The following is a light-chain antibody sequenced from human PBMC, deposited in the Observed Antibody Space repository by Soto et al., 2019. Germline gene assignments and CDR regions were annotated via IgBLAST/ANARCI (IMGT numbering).Light chain of an antibody. Sequence: QSVLTQSPSASVTPGQRVTISCSGSRSNIGTYAVNWYQQLPGAAPTLLIFRNHQRPSGVPDRFSGSKSGTSASLAISGPQSEDEADYYCVAWYDSLRALVFGGGTKLT. V-gene: IGLV1-44*01. CDR2: RNH. CDR3: VAWYDSLRALV. CDR1: RSNIGTYA. J-gene: IGLJ2*01.